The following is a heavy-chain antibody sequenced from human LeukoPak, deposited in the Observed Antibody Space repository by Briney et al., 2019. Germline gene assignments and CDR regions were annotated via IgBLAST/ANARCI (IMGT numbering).Heavy chain of an antibody. Sequence: GGSLRLSCAASGFTFSSYWMSWVRQAPGKGLEWVANIKQDGSEEYYVDSVKGRFTISRDNAKNSLYLQMSSLRAEDTAVYYCARRARYGSGKEADYYYYMDVWGKGTTVTVSS. J-gene: IGHJ6*03. CDR3: ARRARYGSGKEADYYYYMDV. D-gene: IGHD3-10*01. V-gene: IGHV3-7*01. CDR1: GFTFSSYW. CDR2: IKQDGSEE.